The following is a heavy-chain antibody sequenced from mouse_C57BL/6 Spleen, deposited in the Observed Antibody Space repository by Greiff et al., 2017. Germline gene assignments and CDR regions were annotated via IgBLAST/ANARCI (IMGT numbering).Heavy chain of an antibody. CDR2: IRNKANGYTT. D-gene: IGHD1-1*01. CDR1: GFTFTDYY. CDR3: ARSHYYGSSYWFAY. Sequence: EVQGVESGGGLVQPGGSLSLSCAASGFTFTDYYMSWVRQPPGKALEWLGFIRNKANGYTTEYSASVKGRFTISRDNSQSILYLQMNALRAEDSATYYCARSHYYGSSYWFAYWGQGTLVTVSA. V-gene: IGHV7-3*01. J-gene: IGHJ3*01.